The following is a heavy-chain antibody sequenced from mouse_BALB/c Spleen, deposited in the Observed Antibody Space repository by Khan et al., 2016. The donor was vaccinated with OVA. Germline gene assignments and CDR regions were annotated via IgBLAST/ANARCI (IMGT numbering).Heavy chain of an antibody. CDR1: GFSFSSYT. J-gene: IGHJ1*01. D-gene: IGHD2-1*01. V-gene: IGHV5-6-4*01. Sequence: EVELVESGGGLVKPGGSLKLSCAASGFSFSSYTMSWVRQTPEKRLEWVATISSGSTYTYYPDSVKGRFTISRDNAKNTLYLQMSSLKSEGAAMYYCTRDGNYAHWYFDVWGAGTTVTVSS. CDR2: ISSGSTYT. CDR3: TRDGNYAHWYFDV.